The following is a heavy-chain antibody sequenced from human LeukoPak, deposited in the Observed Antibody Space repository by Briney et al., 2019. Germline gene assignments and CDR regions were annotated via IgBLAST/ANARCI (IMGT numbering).Heavy chain of an antibody. V-gene: IGHV4-4*02. J-gene: IGHJ4*02. CDR1: GGSISSSNW. D-gene: IGHD1-26*01. CDR2: IYHSGST. Sequence: SETLSLTCAVSGGSISSSNWWSWVRQPPGKGLEWIGEIYHSGSTNYNPSLKSRVAMSLDTSKNQVSLYLTSVTAADTAMYFCARSFSEKFYFESWGQGTLVTVSS. CDR3: ARSFSEKFYFES.